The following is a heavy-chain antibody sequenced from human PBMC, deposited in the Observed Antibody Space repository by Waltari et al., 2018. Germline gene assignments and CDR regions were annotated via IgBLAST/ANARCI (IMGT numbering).Heavy chain of an antibody. Sequence: EVQLVESVGGLIQPGGSLRLSCAPSGFTVSSNYISWFRQAPGKGLEWVSVIYSGGSTYYADSVKGRFTISRDNSKNTLYLQMNSLRAEDTAVYYCASCSVAGTHDYWGQGTLVTVSS. CDR2: IYSGGST. J-gene: IGHJ4*02. CDR3: ASCSVAGTHDY. D-gene: IGHD6-19*01. CDR1: GFTVSSNY. V-gene: IGHV3-53*01.